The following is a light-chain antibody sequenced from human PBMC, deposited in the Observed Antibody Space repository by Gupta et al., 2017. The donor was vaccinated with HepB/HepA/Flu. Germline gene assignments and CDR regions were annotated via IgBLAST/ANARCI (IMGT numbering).Light chain of an antibody. CDR3: CSLAGDNSFYV. Sequence: QYVLTQPSSASGSPGQPITISCIGTGSDVGTYNLVPWYLHPPGKAPKLIIYEVNKRPSGVSDRFSGSKSGNTASLTISGLQAEDEADYYCCSLAGDNSFYVFGSGTEVTVL. J-gene: IGLJ1*01. V-gene: IGLV2-23*02. CDR1: GSDVGTYNL. CDR2: EVN.